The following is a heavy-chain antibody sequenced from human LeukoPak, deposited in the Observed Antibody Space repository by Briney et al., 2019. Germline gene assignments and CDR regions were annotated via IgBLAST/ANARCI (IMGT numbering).Heavy chain of an antibody. CDR2: VHHDGSER. Sequence: GRSLRLSCAASGFTFSNYYMHWVRQAPGKGLEWVAVVHHDGSERYYADSVKGRFTISRDNSKNTLYVQMDGLRVEDTTVYYCATGSGYYYDHWGQGTLVTVSS. J-gene: IGHJ4*02. CDR3: ATGSGYYYDH. D-gene: IGHD3-22*01. V-gene: IGHV3-30*12. CDR1: GFTFSNYY.